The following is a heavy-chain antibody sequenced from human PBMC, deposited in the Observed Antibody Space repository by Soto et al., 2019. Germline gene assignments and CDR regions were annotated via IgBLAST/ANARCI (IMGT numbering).Heavy chain of an antibody. V-gene: IGHV3-48*03. J-gene: IGHJ6*02. CDR1: GFTFNSYE. CDR2: ISSSGSII. D-gene: IGHD3-22*01. CDR3: ARAGYYDSSGYLGLGMDV. Sequence: GGSLRLSCAASGFTFNSYEMNWVRQAPGKGLEWVSYISSSGSIIYYADSVKGRFTISRDNAENSLYLQMNSLRAEDTAVYYCARAGYYDSSGYLGLGMDVWGQGTTVTVSS.